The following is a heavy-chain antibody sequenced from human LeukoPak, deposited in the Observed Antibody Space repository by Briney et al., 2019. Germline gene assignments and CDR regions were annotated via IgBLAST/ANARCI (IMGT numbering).Heavy chain of an antibody. CDR2: IYSGGTT. J-gene: IGHJ4*02. CDR1: GFTFSSST. Sequence: PGGSLRLSCAASGFTFSSSTMNWVRQAPGQGLEWVSVIYSGGTTYYADSVKGRFTISRDNSKNTLYLQMNSLRAEDTAVYYCARDLGYWGQGTLVTVSS. CDR3: ARDLGY. D-gene: IGHD3-16*01. V-gene: IGHV3-53*01.